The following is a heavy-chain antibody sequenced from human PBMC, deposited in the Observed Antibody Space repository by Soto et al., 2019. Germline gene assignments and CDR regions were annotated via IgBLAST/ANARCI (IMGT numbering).Heavy chain of an antibody. D-gene: IGHD2-21*02. CDR1: GDSVSSDSYY. CDR3: ARDTPPLVTGAFDI. V-gene: IGHV4-61*01. J-gene: IGHJ3*02. Sequence: PSETLSLTCTVSGDSVSSDSYYWTWIRQPPGKGLEWIGYIDYSGSSNYNPSLESRVTISVDTSKNQFSLKLTSVTAADTAVYYCARDTPPLVTGAFDIWGQGKMVT. CDR2: IDYSGSS.